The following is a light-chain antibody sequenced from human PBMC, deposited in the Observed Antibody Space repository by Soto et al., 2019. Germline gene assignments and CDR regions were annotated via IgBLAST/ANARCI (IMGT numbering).Light chain of an antibody. CDR3: QQGFSAPPWT. J-gene: IGKJ1*01. Sequence: DIQMTQSPSSLSASVGDRITITCRSSQSINNYLNWYQQRPGKAPKVIIYDASSLQSGVPSRFSGSGSGTDFALTISSLQAEDFATYYCQQGFSAPPWTFGQGTKVEI. V-gene: IGKV1-39*01. CDR1: QSINNY. CDR2: DAS.